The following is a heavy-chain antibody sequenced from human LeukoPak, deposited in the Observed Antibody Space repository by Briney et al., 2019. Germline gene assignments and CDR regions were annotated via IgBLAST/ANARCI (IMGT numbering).Heavy chain of an antibody. CDR1: GFTFSSYA. Sequence: GGSLRLSCAVSGFTFSSYAMSWVRQAPGKGLEWVSAISGSGGSTYYADSVKGRFTISRDNSKNTLYLQMNSLRAEDTAVYYCAKDAAYCSGGSCQSSWGQGTLVTVSS. CDR3: AKDAAYCSGGSCQSS. CDR2: ISGSGGST. D-gene: IGHD2-15*01. J-gene: IGHJ4*02. V-gene: IGHV3-23*01.